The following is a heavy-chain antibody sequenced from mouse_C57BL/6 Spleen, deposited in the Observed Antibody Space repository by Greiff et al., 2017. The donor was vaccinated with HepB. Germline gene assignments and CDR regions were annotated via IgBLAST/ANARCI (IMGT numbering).Heavy chain of an antibody. Sequence: EVKLMESGGGLVQPGGSLKLSCAASGFTFSDYGMAWVRQAPRKGPEWVAFISNLAYSIYYADTVTGRFTISRENAKNTLYLEMSSLRSEDTAMYYCARHAYGSSYFDYWGQGTTLTVSS. V-gene: IGHV5-15*01. CDR3: ARHAYGSSYFDY. CDR1: GFTFSDYG. J-gene: IGHJ2*01. D-gene: IGHD1-1*01. CDR2: ISNLAYSI.